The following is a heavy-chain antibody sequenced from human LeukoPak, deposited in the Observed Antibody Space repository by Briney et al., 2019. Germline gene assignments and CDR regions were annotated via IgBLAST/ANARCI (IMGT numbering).Heavy chain of an antibody. CDR3: ARDGDSYGYDY. J-gene: IGHJ4*02. V-gene: IGHV1-46*01. CDR2: INPSGGST. Sequence: ASVKVSCKASGYTFTSYYMHWVRQAPGQGLEWMGIINPSGGSTSYAQKFQGRVTITTDESTSTAYMELSSLRSEDTAVYYCARDGDSYGYDYWGQGTLVTVSS. CDR1: GYTFTSYY. D-gene: IGHD5-18*01.